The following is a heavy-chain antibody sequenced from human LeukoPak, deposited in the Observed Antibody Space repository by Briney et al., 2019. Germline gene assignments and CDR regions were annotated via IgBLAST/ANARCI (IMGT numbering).Heavy chain of an antibody. V-gene: IGHV1-69*13. Sequence: GASVKVSCKASGYTFTSYDINWVRQAPGQGLEWMGGIIPISGTPNYAQKFQGRVTITADGSTSTAYMELSSLRSEDTAVYYYARLVAADRDYWGQGTLVTVSS. J-gene: IGHJ4*02. CDR1: GYTFTSYD. CDR2: IIPISGTP. D-gene: IGHD2-15*01. CDR3: ARLVAADRDY.